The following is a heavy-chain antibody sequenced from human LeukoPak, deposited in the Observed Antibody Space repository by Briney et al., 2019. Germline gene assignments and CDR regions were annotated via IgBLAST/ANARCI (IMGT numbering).Heavy chain of an antibody. D-gene: IGHD5-24*01. CDR2: ISGSGGST. J-gene: IGHJ4*02. V-gene: IGHV3-23*01. CDR3: APTDPDRPMADY. CDR1: GFTFSSYW. Sequence: PGGSLRLSCAASGFTFSSYWMHWVRQAPGKGLEWVSAISGSGGSTYYADSVKGRFTISRDNSKNTLYLQMNSLRAEDTAVYYCAPTDPDRPMADYWGQGTLVTVSS.